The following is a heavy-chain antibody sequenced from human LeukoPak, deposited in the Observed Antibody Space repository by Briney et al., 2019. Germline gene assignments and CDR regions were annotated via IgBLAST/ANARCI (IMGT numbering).Heavy chain of an antibody. D-gene: IGHD4-23*01. CDR3: AKDLLSTTVAAYYYYYYGMDV. CDR2: ISGDGGST. V-gene: IGHV3-43*02. Sequence: GGSLRLSCAASGFTFDDYAMHWVRQAPGKGLEWVSLISGDGGSTYYADSVKGRFTISRDNSKNSLYLQMNSLRTEDTALYYCAKDLLSTTVAAYYYYYYGMDVWGQGTTVTVSS. J-gene: IGHJ6*02. CDR1: GFTFDDYA.